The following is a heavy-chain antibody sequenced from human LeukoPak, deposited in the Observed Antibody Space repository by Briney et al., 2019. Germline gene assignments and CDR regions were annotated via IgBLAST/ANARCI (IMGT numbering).Heavy chain of an antibody. CDR3: ARGYDSSGYFSD. J-gene: IGHJ4*02. V-gene: IGHV7-4-1*02. Sequence: ASVKVSCKASGYTFSSNAINWVRQAPGQGLEWMGWIDTNTGNPTYAQGLTGRFVFSLDTSVSTAHLQISSLKAEDTGEYFCARGYDSSGYFSDWGQGTLVTVSS. D-gene: IGHD3-22*01. CDR1: GYTFSSNA. CDR2: IDTNTGNP.